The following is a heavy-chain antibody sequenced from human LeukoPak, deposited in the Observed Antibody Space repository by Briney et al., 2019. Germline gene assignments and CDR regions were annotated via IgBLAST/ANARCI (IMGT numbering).Heavy chain of an antibody. D-gene: IGHD3-16*02. V-gene: IGHV3-74*01. CDR1: GLTFSNYW. CDR2: INDDGGAT. Sequence: GGSLRLSCAASGLTFSNYWMHWVRQVPGKELVWVSRINDDGGATFYADSVKGRFTISRDNAKNTLFLQINSLRAEDTAVYYCAKDHDYVWGSYHDHYYFDYWGQGTLVTVSS. J-gene: IGHJ4*02. CDR3: AKDHDYVWGSYHDHYYFDY.